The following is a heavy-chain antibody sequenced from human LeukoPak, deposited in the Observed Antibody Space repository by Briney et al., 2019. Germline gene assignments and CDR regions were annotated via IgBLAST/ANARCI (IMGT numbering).Heavy chain of an antibody. J-gene: IGHJ4*02. CDR1: GYTFTSYG. D-gene: IGHD3-3*01. V-gene: IGHV1-18*01. Sequence: ASVKVSFKSSGYTFTSYGISWVRQAPGQGLEWMGWISAYNGNTNYAQKLQGRVTMTTDTSTSTAYMELGSMRSDETAVYYCARDRKTDFWSGYYYVDYWGQGTLVTVSS. CDR2: ISAYNGNT. CDR3: ARDRKTDFWSGYYYVDY.